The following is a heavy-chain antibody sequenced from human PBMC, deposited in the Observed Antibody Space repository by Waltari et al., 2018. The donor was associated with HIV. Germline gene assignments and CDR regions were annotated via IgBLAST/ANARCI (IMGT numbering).Heavy chain of an antibody. CDR2: IKQDGSEK. CDR1: GFPFSSYW. V-gene: IGHV3-7*01. Sequence: EVQLVESGGGLVQPGGSLGLSCAASGFPFSSYWMSWVRQAPGKGLECVANIKQDGSEKSYVDSVKGRFTISRDNAKNSLYLQMNNLRAEDTAVYYCARLRGGYDFDYWGQGTLVTVSS. J-gene: IGHJ4*02. D-gene: IGHD5-12*01. CDR3: ARLRGGYDFDY.